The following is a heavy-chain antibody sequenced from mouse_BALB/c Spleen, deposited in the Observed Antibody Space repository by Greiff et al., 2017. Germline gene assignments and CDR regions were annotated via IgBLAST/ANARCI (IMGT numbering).Heavy chain of an antibody. J-gene: IGHJ2*01. CDR3: TRTYYGNLDD. CDR2: IDPETGGT. CDR1: GYTFTDYE. Sequence: VQLQQSGAELVRPGASVTLSCKASGYTFTDYEMHWVKQTPVHGLEWIGAIDPETGGTAYNQKFKGKATLTADKSSSTAYMELRSLTSEDSAVYYCTRTYYGNLDDWGEGTTLTVAA. V-gene: IGHV1-15*01. D-gene: IGHD2-1*01.